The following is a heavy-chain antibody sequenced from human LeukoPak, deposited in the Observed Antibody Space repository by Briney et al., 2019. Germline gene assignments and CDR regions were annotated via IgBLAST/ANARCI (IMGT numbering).Heavy chain of an antibody. CDR1: GGSISSSIYY. CDR3: ARHHCSGGSCYWDY. V-gene: IGHV4-39*01. J-gene: IGHJ4*02. Sequence: SSETLSLTCTVSGGSISSSIYYWGWIRQPPGKGLEWIGSIYYSGSTYYNPSLKSRVTISVDTSKNQFSLKLSSVTAADTAVYYCARHHCSGGSCYWDYWGQGTLVTVSS. D-gene: IGHD2-15*01. CDR2: IYYSGST.